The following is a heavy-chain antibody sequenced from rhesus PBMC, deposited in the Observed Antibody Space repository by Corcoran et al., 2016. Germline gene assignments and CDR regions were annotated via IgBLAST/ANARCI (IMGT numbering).Heavy chain of an antibody. V-gene: IGHV4-160*01. J-gene: IGHJ4*01. Sequence: QLQLQESGPGLVKPSETLSLTCAVSGGSISGYWWSWIRQPPGKGLEWIGRIDSSGSPDSNPPLKSRVTISRDTSKNQFSLKLSAVTAADTAVYYCARASGSYYSTYFDYWGQGVLVTVSS. CDR3: ARASGSYYSTYFDY. CDR2: IDSSGSP. D-gene: IGHD3-16*01. CDR1: GGSISGYW.